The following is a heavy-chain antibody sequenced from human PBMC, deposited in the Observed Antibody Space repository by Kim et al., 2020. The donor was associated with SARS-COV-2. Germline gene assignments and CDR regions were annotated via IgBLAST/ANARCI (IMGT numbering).Heavy chain of an antibody. J-gene: IGHJ3*02. CDR1: GFTFSSYW. Sequence: GGSLRLSCGASGFTFSSYWMSWVRQAPGKGLEWVANINQDGSDKYHVDSVKGRFTISRDNDKNSLYLQMNSLRAEDTAVYYCARGGLYYYDSSAYLDAAFDIWGQGTMVTVSS. CDR3: ARGGLYYYDSSAYLDAAFDI. V-gene: IGHV3-7*03. D-gene: IGHD3-22*01. CDR2: INQDGSDK.